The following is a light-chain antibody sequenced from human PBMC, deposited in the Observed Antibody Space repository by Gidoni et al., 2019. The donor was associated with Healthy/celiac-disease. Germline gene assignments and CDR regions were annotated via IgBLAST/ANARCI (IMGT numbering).Light chain of an antibody. Sequence: IVLTQSPLSLRVTPGEPASISCRSSQSRLHSNGYNYLNWYLQKPGQSLQLLIYLGSNRASGVPDRFSGSGSGTDFTLKISRVEAEDVGVSYCMQALQTPGTFGQGTKVEIK. CDR1: QSRLHSNGYNY. J-gene: IGKJ1*01. CDR2: LGS. CDR3: MQALQTPGT. V-gene: IGKV2-28*01.